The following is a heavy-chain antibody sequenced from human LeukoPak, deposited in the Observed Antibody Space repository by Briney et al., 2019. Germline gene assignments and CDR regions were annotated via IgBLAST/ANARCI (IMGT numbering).Heavy chain of an antibody. CDR1: GGSFSGYY. Sequence: PSEALSLTCAVYGGSFSGYYWSWIRQPPGKGPEWIGEINHSGSTNYNPSLKSRVTISVDTSKNQFSLKLSSVTAADTAVYYCARSWGPRYCSSTSCYRSLQIFDYWGQGTLVTVSS. CDR3: ARSWGPRYCSSTSCYRSLQIFDY. V-gene: IGHV4-34*01. CDR2: INHSGST. D-gene: IGHD2-2*01. J-gene: IGHJ4*02.